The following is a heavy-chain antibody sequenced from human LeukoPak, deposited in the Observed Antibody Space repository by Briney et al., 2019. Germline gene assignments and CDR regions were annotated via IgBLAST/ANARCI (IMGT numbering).Heavy chain of an antibody. J-gene: IGHJ4*02. CDR2: ISWNGGTI. CDR3: AKDIATGNRLYYFDY. D-gene: IGHD1-14*01. Sequence: GGSLRLSCAASGFTFDDYAMHWVRQAPRKGLEWVSGISWNGGTIAYADSVKGRFTISRDNAKNSLYPQMNSLRAEDTALYYCAKDIATGNRLYYFDYWGQGTLVTVSS. V-gene: IGHV3-9*01. CDR1: GFTFDDYA.